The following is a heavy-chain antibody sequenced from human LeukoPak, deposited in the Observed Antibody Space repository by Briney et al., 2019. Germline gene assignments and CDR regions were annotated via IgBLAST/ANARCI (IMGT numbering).Heavy chain of an antibody. Sequence: SETLSLTCTVSGGSISSYYWSWIRQPPGKGLEWIGYIYYSGSTNYNPSLKSRVTISVDTSKNQFSLKLSSVTAADTAVYYCARSSGWYLRFDTWGQGTMVTVSS. D-gene: IGHD6-19*01. J-gene: IGHJ3*02. CDR3: ARSSGWYLRFDT. CDR2: IYYSGST. V-gene: IGHV4-59*01. CDR1: GGSISSYY.